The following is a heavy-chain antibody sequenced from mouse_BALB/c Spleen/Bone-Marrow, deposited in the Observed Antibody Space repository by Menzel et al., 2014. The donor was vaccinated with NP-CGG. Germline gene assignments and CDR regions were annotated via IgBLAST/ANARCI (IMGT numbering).Heavy chain of an antibody. D-gene: IGHD1-1*01. CDR2: IWAGGST. V-gene: IGHV2-9*02. J-gene: IGHJ1*01. CDR3: ARDRYYYGSPYWYFDV. Sequence: QVQLQQSGPGLVAPSQSLSITCTVSGFSLTSFGVHWVRQPPGKGLEWLGVIWAGGSTNYYSALMSRLSISKDNSKSQGFLKMNSLQTDDTAMYYCARDRYYYGSPYWYFDVWGAGTTVTVSS. CDR1: GFSLTSFG.